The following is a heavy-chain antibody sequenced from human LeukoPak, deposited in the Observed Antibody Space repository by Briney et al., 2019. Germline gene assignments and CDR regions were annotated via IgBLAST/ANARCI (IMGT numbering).Heavy chain of an antibody. CDR3: ARDPAPATGAFDI. D-gene: IGHD1-1*01. Sequence: PGGSLSLSCAASGFPISSNYMNWVRQAPGKGLEWVSVIFNSGDTYYADSVKGRFTISRDTSKNTLYLQMNSLRVDDTAVYYCARDPAPATGAFDIWGQGTMVIIS. CDR2: IFNSGDT. V-gene: IGHV3-53*01. CDR1: GFPISSNY. J-gene: IGHJ3*02.